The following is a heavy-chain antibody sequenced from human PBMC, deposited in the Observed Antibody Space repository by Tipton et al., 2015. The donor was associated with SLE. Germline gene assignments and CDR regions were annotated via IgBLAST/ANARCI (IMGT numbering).Heavy chain of an antibody. D-gene: IGHD3-22*01. Sequence: TLSLTCTVSGGSISPFFWSWVRQPPGKGLEWIGYVSHRGSTSYNPSLKSRVTISIDTSRNQLSLQLRSVTAADTAVYYCARGGIYYDGGGLIDYWGPGTLVTVSS. CDR3: ARGGIYYDGGGLIDY. CDR2: VSHRGST. CDR1: GGSISPFF. J-gene: IGHJ4*02. V-gene: IGHV4-59*12.